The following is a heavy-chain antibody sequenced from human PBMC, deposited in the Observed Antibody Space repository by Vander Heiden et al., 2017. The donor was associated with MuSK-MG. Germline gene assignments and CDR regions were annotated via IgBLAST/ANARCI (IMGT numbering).Heavy chain of an antibody. CDR3: AKVRSNWYWDY. CDR1: GFTFSTFD. V-gene: IGHV3-23*01. J-gene: IGHJ4*02. D-gene: IGHD6-13*01. Sequence: EVQLLDSGGGLVQPGGSLRLSCAASGFTFSTFDMSWVRQAPGKGLEWVAAISTSGTGTTYADSVKGRFTISRDNFRNTLSLQMNTLRAEDTAVYYCAKVRSNWYWDYWGQGTLVTVSS. CDR2: ISTSGTGT.